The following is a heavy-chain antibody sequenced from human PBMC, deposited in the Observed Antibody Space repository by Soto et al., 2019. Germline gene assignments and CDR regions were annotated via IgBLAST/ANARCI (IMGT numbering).Heavy chain of an antibody. CDR3: ATQSHSNSGAYYYYAMDV. D-gene: IGHD4-4*01. J-gene: IGHJ6*02. CDR2: IYQSGST. CDR1: GGSISSGVYS. Sequence: SETLSLTCAVSGGSISSGVYSWSWIRHPPGNGLEWIGYIYQSGSTYYNPSLKSRVTISVDRSRNQFSLKLSSVTAADTAVYFCATQSHSNSGAYYYYAMDVWGRGPTVTV. V-gene: IGHV4-30-2*01.